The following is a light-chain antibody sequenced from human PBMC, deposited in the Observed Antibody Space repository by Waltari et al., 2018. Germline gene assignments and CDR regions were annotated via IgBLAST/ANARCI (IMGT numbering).Light chain of an antibody. V-gene: IGLV3-27*01. CDR1: VLAKKY. Sequence: SYELTQTSSVSVSPGQTARITCSGDVLAKKYARWFQQKPGQAPVLVIYKDSERPSGIPERFSGSSSGTTVTLTISGAQVEDEADYYCYSAADNKKVFGTGTKVTVL. J-gene: IGLJ1*01. CDR2: KDS. CDR3: YSAADNKKV.